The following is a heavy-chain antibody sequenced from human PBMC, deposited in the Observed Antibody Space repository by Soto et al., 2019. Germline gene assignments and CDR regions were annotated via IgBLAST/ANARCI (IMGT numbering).Heavy chain of an antibody. CDR3: ARAPRAFYDYIWGTFDY. Sequence: VPVNVSWKASGYAFTRDHIDWLRQDTGQGLEWMGWMNPNSGNTGYAQKFQGRVTMTRNTSISTAYMELSSLGSEDTAVYYCARAPRAFYDYIWGTFDYWGQGTLVTVSS. CDR1: GYAFTRDH. CDR2: MNPNSGNT. J-gene: IGHJ4*02. D-gene: IGHD3-16*01. V-gene: IGHV1-8*01.